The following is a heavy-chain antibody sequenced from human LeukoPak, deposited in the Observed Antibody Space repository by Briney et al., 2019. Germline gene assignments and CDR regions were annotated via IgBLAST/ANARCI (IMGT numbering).Heavy chain of an antibody. D-gene: IGHD1-7*01. Sequence: PSETLSLTCTVSGGSISTYYWTWIRQPPGKGLEWIGYIYYSGSTNYNPSLKSRVTISVDTSKNQFSLKLSSVTAADTAVYYCARDVWNSYFDYWGQGTLVTVSS. CDR3: ARDVWNSYFDY. V-gene: IGHV4-59*01. CDR2: IYYSGST. CDR1: GGSISTYY. J-gene: IGHJ4*02.